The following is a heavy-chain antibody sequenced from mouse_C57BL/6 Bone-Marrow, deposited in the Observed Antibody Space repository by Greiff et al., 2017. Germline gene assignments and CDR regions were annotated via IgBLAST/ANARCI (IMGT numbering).Heavy chain of an antibody. J-gene: IGHJ2*01. CDR3: TPLYDYGSSYDY. Sequence: EVQLQQSGAELVRPGASVKLSCTASGFNIKDDYMHWVKQRPEQGLEWIGWIDPENGDTEYASKFQGKATITADTSSNTAYLQLSSLTSEDTAVYYCTPLYDYGSSYDYWGQGTTLTVSS. V-gene: IGHV14-4*01. D-gene: IGHD1-1*01. CDR1: GFNIKDDY. CDR2: IDPENGDT.